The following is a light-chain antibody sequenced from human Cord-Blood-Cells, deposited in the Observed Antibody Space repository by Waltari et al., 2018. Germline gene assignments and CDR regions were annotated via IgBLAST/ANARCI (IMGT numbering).Light chain of an antibody. CDR2: GAS. J-gene: IGKJ2*01. CDR3: QQYNNWPNT. V-gene: IGKV3-15*01. Sequence: EIVMTQSPATLSVSPGERATLSCRASQSVSSNLAWYQPKPGQAPRLLIYGASTRATGIPARFSGSGSGTEFTLTISSLQSEDFAVYYCQQYNNWPNTFGQGTKLEIK. CDR1: QSVSSN.